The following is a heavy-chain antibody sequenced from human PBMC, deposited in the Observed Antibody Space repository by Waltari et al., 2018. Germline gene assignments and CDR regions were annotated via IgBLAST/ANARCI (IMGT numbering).Heavy chain of an antibody. D-gene: IGHD6-19*01. V-gene: IGHV3-23*01. J-gene: IGHJ5*02. CDR3: AKDTVPSPSGWYT. Sequence: GLEWVSAISGSGGSTYYGDSVKGRFTMSRDNSNNTLYLQMNSLRVEDTAVYYCAKDTVPSPSGWYTWGQGTLVTVSS. CDR2: ISGSGGST.